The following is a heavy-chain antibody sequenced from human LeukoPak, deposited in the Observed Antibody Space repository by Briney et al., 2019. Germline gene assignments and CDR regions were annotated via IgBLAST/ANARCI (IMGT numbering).Heavy chain of an antibody. D-gene: IGHD6-19*01. J-gene: IGHJ4*02. CDR1: GGSISSSSYY. CDR2: IYYSGST. CDR3: ARDPLKGESLIAVAGFLFDY. V-gene: IGHV4-39*07. Sequence: KASETLSLTCTVSGGSISSSSYYWGWIRQPPGKGLEWIGSIYYSGSTYYNPSLKSRVTISVDTSKNQFSLKLSSVTAADTAVYYCARDPLKGESLIAVAGFLFDYWGQGTLVTVSS.